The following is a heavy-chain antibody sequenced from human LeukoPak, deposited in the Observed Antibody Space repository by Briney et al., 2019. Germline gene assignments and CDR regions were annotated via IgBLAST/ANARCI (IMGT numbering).Heavy chain of an antibody. Sequence: PGGSLRLSCAASGFTFSSYWMSWVRQAPGKGLEWVANIKQDGSEKYFVDSVKGRFTISRDNAKNSLYLQMDSLRAEDTAVYYCARYRSGTVGATGYYYMDVWGKGTTVTVSS. D-gene: IGHD1-26*01. CDR2: IKQDGSEK. V-gene: IGHV3-7*01. CDR3: ARYRSGTVGATGYYYMDV. J-gene: IGHJ6*03. CDR1: GFTFSSYW.